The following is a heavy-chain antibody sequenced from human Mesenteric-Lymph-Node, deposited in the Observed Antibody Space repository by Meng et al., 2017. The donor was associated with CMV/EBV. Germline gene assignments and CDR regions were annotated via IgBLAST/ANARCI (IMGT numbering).Heavy chain of an antibody. CDR1: GFTFSDYY. CDR3: ARDSGIYDYYYGMDV. CDR2: ISSSGSTI. V-gene: IGHV3-11*04. Sequence: GGSLRLSCAASGFTFSDYYMSWIRQAPGKGLEWVSYISSSGSTIYYADSVKGRFTISRDNAKNSLYLQMNTLRAEDTAVYYCARDSGIYDYYYGMDVWGQGTTVTVSS. J-gene: IGHJ6*02.